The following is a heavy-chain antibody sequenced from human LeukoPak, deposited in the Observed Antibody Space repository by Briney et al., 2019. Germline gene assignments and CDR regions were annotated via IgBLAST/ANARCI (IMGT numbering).Heavy chain of an antibody. J-gene: IGHJ6*03. CDR1: GGSINTPNYY. CDR2: IFYSGGT. D-gene: IGHD2-21*02. CDR3: ARVSCGGDCRGHYYHYYMDV. V-gene: IGHV4-39*07. Sequence: SETLSLTCTVSGGSINTPNYYWGWIRQTPGKGLEWIGNIFYSGGTYYSPSLTSRVTVSLDTSRNQFSLKLSSVTAADTAVYYCARVSCGGDCRGHYYHYYMDVCGKGTTVTISS.